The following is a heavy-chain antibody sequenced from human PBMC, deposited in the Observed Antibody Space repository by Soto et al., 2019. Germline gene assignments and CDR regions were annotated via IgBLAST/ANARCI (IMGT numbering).Heavy chain of an antibody. D-gene: IGHD6-19*01. CDR2: IWYDGSNK. V-gene: IGHV3-33*01. J-gene: IGHJ4*02. CDR1: GFTFSSYG. Sequence: GGSLRLSCAASGFTFSSYGMHWVRQAPGKGLEWVAVIWYDGSNKYYADSVKGRFTISRDNSKNTLYLQMNSLRAEDTAVYYCAGEWDVGAVAGKFFGFDYWGQGTLVTVSS. CDR3: AGEWDVGAVAGKFFGFDY.